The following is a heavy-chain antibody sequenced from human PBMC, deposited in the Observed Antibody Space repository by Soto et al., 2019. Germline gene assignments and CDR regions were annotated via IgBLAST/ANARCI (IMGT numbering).Heavy chain of an antibody. CDR3: AREVRGSWYWFDP. Sequence: PSETLSLTCTVSGGSVSSGSYYWSWIRQPPGKGLEWIGYIYYSGSTNYNPSLKGRVTISVDTSKNQFSLKLSSVTAADTAVYYCAREVRGSWYWFDPWGQGTLVTVSS. CDR1: GGSVSSGSYY. CDR2: IYYSGST. V-gene: IGHV4-61*01. J-gene: IGHJ5*02. D-gene: IGHD6-13*01.